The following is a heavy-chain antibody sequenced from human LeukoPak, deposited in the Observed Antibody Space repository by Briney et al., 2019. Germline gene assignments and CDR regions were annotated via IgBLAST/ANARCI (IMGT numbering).Heavy chain of an antibody. CDR3: ARDRPIDC. V-gene: IGHV3-23*01. CDR2: IIGDATYA. CDR1: GFTFRSYA. J-gene: IGHJ4*02. Sequence: TGGSLRLSCTTSGFTFRSYAMNWVRQAPGKGLEWVAGIIGDATYAVYADSVKGRFTISRDNAKNTLYLQMNSLRAEDTAFYYCARDRPIDCWGQGTLVTVSS.